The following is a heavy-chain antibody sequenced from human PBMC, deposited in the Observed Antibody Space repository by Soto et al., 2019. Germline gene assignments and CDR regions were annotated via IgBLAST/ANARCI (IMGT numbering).Heavy chain of an antibody. CDR2: IYYSGST. CDR3: ARDPKSGDSGYDLGAFDI. Sequence: SVTLSLTCTVSGGSVSSGSYYWSWIRQPPGKGLEWIGYIYYSGSTNYNPSLKSRVTISVDTSKNQFSLKLSSVTAADTAVYYCARDPKSGDSGYDLGAFDIWGQGTMVTVSS. CDR1: GGSVSSGSYY. J-gene: IGHJ3*02. V-gene: IGHV4-61*01. D-gene: IGHD5-12*01.